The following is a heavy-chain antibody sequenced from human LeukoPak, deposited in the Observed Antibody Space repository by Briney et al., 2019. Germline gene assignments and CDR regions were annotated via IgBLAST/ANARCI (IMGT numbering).Heavy chain of an antibody. CDR3: ARGATYYDFWSGYGRNYYYYYMDV. CDR1: GGSISSSSYY. V-gene: IGHV4-39*07. D-gene: IGHD3-3*01. Sequence: PSETLSLTCTVSGGSISSSSYYWGWLRQPPGKGLEWIGRIYYSGSTYYNPSLNSRVTISVDTSKNQFSLKLSSVTAADTAVYYCARGATYYDFWSGYGRNYYYYYMDVWGKGTTVTVSS. CDR2: IYYSGST. J-gene: IGHJ6*03.